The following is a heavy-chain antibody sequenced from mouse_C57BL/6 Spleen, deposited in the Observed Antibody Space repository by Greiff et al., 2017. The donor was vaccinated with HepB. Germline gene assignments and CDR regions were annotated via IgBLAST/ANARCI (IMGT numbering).Heavy chain of an antibody. CDR3: ARYSTTVVADWYFDV. CDR1: GYAFSSSW. J-gene: IGHJ1*03. D-gene: IGHD1-1*01. CDR2: IYPGDGDT. Sequence: VQLKESGPELVKPGASVKISCKASGYAFSSSWMNWVKQRPGKGLEWIGRIYPGDGDTNYNGKFKGKATLTADKSSSTAYMQLSSLTSEDSAVYFCARYSTTVVADWYFDVWGTGTTVTVSS. V-gene: IGHV1-82*01.